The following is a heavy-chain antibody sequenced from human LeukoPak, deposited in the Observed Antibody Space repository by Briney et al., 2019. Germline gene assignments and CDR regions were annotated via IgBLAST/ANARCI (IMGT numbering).Heavy chain of an antibody. J-gene: IGHJ4*02. Sequence: GGSLRLSCAASGFTFSSYAMSWVRPAPGKGLEWVSAISGSGGSTYYADSVKGRFTISRDNSKCTLYLQMNSLRAEDTAVYYRAKVGSSGYYLNYGGQGTLVTVS. CDR1: GFTFSSYA. V-gene: IGHV3-23*01. CDR2: ISGSGGST. CDR3: AKVGSSGYYLNY. D-gene: IGHD3-22*01.